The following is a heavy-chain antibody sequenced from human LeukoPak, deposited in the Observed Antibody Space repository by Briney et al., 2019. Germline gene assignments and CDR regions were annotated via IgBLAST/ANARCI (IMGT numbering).Heavy chain of an antibody. Sequence: TGGSLRLSCEDSGFTFADYGLSWVRQAPGKGPQWVAGINWSGDNTFYADSVKGRFTIFRDNTEKTLYLQMDNLRGDDTATYYCARDLSSNWSNLGYWGQGTLVTVSS. CDR1: GFTFADYG. CDR3: ARDLSSNWSNLGY. CDR2: INWSGDNT. J-gene: IGHJ4*02. V-gene: IGHV3-20*04. D-gene: IGHD6-13*01.